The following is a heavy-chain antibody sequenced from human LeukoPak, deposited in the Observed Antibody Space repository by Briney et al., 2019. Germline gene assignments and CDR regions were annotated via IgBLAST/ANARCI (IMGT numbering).Heavy chain of an antibody. Sequence: ASVKVSCKASGYTFTSYGISWVRQAPGQGLEWMGWISAYNGNTNYAQKLQGRVTMTTDTSTSTAYMELRSLRSDDTAVYYCARDYDFWSGYYTSGMDVWGQGSTVTVSS. CDR2: ISAYNGNT. CDR3: ARDYDFWSGYYTSGMDV. CDR1: GYTFTSYG. V-gene: IGHV1-18*01. J-gene: IGHJ6*02. D-gene: IGHD3-3*01.